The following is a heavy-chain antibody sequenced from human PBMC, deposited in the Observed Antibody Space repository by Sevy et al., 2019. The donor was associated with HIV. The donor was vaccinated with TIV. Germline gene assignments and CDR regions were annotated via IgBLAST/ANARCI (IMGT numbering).Heavy chain of an antibody. CDR1: GFTFSVYT. Sequence: GGSLRLSCTASGFTFSVYTMTWVRQAPGKGLEWVSTICFGGGTIHYADSVMGRFTISRDNSKNTLYLQMNSLRVDDTAVYYSVREGSTQPHDYWGQGTLVTVSS. V-gene: IGHV3-23*01. J-gene: IGHJ4*02. CDR3: VREGSTQPHDY. D-gene: IGHD3-10*01. CDR2: ICFGGGTI.